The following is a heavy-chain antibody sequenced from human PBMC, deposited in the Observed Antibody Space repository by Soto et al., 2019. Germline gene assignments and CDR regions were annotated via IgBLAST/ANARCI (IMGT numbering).Heavy chain of an antibody. CDR3: ARLASSSPYNWFDP. CDR1: RYSFTSYW. Sequence: GESLKISCKGSRYSFTSYWIGWVRQMPGKGLEWMGIIYPGDSDTRYSPSFQGQVTISADKSISTAYLQWSSLKASATAMYYCARLASSSPYNWFDPWRQRTLVTVSS. V-gene: IGHV5-51*01. CDR2: IYPGDSDT. J-gene: IGHJ5*02. D-gene: IGHD6-6*01.